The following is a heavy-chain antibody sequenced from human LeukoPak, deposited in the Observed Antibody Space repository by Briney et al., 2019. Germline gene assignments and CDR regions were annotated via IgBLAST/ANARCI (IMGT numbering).Heavy chain of an antibody. CDR3: TTDPSLYYYDSSGYSGGGLDY. D-gene: IGHD3-22*01. J-gene: IGHJ4*02. CDR1: GFTFSNAW. V-gene: IGHV3-15*01. Sequence: GGSLRLSCAASGFTFSNAWMSWVRQAPGKGLEWVGRIKSKTDGGTTDYAAPVKGRFTISRDDSKNTLYLQMNSLKTEDTAVYYCTTDPSLYYYDSSGYSGGGLDYWGQGTLVTVSS. CDR2: IKSKTDGGTT.